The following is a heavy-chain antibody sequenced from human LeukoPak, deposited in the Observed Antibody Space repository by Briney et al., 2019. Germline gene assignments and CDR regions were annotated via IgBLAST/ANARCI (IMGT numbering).Heavy chain of an antibody. V-gene: IGHV1-2*02. CDR2: INPKIGGT. CDR3: AREIGSGSFLDN. J-gene: IGHJ4*02. CDR1: GYTFTGYY. Sequence: ASVKVSCKASGYTFTGYYMHWVRQAPGQGLEWMGWINPKIGGTNYAQKFQGKVTMTRDTSISTAYMELSRLRSDDTAVYYCAREIGSGSFLDNWGQGTLVTVSS. D-gene: IGHD3-10*01.